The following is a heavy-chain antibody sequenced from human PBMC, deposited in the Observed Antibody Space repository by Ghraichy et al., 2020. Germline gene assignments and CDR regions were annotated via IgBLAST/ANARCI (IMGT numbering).Heavy chain of an antibody. D-gene: IGHD6-13*01. CDR1: GFTFSSYS. J-gene: IGHJ6*03. V-gene: IGHV3-21*01. Sequence: GGSLRLSCAASGFTFSSYSMNWVRQAPGKGLEWVSSISSSSSYIYYADSVKGRFTISRDNAKNSLYLQMNSLRAEDTAVYYCARDFRKYSSSWYPTRTPTYMDVWGKGTTVTVSS. CDR2: ISSSSSYI. CDR3: ARDFRKYSSSWYPTRTPTYMDV.